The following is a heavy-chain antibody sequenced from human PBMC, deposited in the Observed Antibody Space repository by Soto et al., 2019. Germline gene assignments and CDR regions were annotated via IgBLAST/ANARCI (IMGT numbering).Heavy chain of an antibody. CDR1: GFTFSSFD. CDR2: ISGSGDGT. D-gene: IGHD3-10*01. J-gene: IGHJ5*02. CDR3: AATPRAVSLP. V-gene: IGHV3-23*01. Sequence: EVQLLESGGGLVQPGGSLRLSCAASGFTFSSFDMRWVRQAPGKGLEWVSSISGSGDGTYYADSVKGRFTISRDNSKNTVFLQMNSLRVEDTAVYYCAATPRAVSLPWGQGTLVTVSS.